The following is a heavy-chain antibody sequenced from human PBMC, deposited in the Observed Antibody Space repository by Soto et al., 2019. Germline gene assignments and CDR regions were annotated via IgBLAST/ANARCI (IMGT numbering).Heavy chain of an antibody. Sequence: EVQLLESGGGLVQPGGSLRLSCAASGFTFSTYAMSWVRQAPGKGLVWVSAISGSGGSTFYADSVKGLFTISRDNSMNTLYLQMNSLRTEDTAVYYCAHPRGFGVFDAYDIWGQGTMVTVSS. CDR2: ISGSGGST. J-gene: IGHJ3*02. CDR1: GFTFSTYA. CDR3: AHPRGFGVFDAYDI. D-gene: IGHD3-10*01. V-gene: IGHV3-23*01.